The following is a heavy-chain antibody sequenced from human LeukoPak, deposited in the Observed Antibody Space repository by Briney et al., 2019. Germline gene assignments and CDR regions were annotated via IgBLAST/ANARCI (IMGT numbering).Heavy chain of an antibody. CDR2: IYHSGST. CDR3: ARDVVVAAREDWFDP. Sequence: SETLSLTCTVSGYSISSGYYWGWIRQPPGKGLEWIGSIYHSGSTYYNPSLKSRVTISVDTSKNQFSLKLSSVTAADTAVYCCARDVVVAAREDWFDPWGQGTLVTVSS. J-gene: IGHJ5*02. V-gene: IGHV4-38-2*02. CDR1: GYSISSGYY. D-gene: IGHD2-15*01.